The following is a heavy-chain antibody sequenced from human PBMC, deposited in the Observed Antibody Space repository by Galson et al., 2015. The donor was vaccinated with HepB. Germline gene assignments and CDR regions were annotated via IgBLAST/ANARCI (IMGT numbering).Heavy chain of an antibody. D-gene: IGHD3-10*01. CDR1: GFTFSSYS. CDR3: ARPGGRYYYYGMDV. CDR2: ISSSSSYI. V-gene: IGHV3-21*01. J-gene: IGHJ6*02. Sequence: SLRLSCAASGFTFSSYSMNWVRQAPGKGLEWVSSISSSSSYIYYADSVKGRFTISRDNAKNSLYLQMNSLRAEDTAVYYCARPGGRYYYYGMDVWGQGTTVTVSS.